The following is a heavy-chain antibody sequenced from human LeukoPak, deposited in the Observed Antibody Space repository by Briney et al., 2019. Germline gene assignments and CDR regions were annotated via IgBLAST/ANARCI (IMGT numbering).Heavy chain of an antibody. Sequence: ASVKVSCKVSGYTLTELSMHWVRQAPGKGLEWMGGFDPEDGETIYAQKFQGRVTMTEDTSTDTAYMELSSLRSEDTAEYYCAAGKSVYMVATYWGQGTLVTVSS. J-gene: IGHJ4*02. D-gene: IGHD5-12*01. CDR1: GYTLTELS. CDR2: FDPEDGET. CDR3: AAGKSVYMVATY. V-gene: IGHV1-24*01.